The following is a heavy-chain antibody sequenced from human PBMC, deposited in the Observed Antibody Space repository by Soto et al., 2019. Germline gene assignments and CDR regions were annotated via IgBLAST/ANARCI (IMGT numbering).Heavy chain of an antibody. CDR2: IYHSGST. J-gene: IGHJ4*02. CDR3: ARGGVYYYDSSGYYFSPYYFDY. CDR1: GGSIRGGGYS. D-gene: IGHD3-22*01. Sequence: PSETLSLTCAVSGGSIRGGGYSWSWIRQPPGKGLEWIGYIYHSGSTYYNPSLKSRVTISVDRSKNQFSLKLSSVTAADTAVYYCARGGVYYYDSSGYYFSPYYFDYWGQGTLVTVSS. V-gene: IGHV4-30-2*01.